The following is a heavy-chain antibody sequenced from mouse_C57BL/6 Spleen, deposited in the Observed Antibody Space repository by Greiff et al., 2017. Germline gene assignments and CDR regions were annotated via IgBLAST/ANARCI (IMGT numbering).Heavy chain of an antibody. J-gene: IGHJ2*01. Sequence: EVKLVESGGGLVKPGGSLKLSCAASGFTFSDYGMHWVRQAPEKGLEWVAYISSGSSTIYYADTVKGRFTISSDNAKNTLFLQMTSLRSEDTAMYYCARSYGSKGDYFDYWGQGTTLTVSS. CDR1: GFTFSDYG. CDR2: ISSGSSTI. V-gene: IGHV5-17*01. CDR3: ARSYGSKGDYFDY. D-gene: IGHD1-1*01.